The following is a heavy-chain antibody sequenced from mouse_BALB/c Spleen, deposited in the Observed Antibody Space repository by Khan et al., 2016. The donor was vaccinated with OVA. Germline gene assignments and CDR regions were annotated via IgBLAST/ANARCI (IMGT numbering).Heavy chain of an antibody. CDR3: ARTLYGSGYDYAMDY. Sequence: QIQLVQSGPELKKPGETVKISCKASGYIFTNYGMTWVKQAPGKGLKWMGWINTYTGEPTYADDFKGRFAFSLETSANTAYLKINNPKNEGTATYFCARTLYGSGYDYAMDYWGQGTSVTVSS. J-gene: IGHJ4*01. V-gene: IGHV9-3-1*01. CDR1: GYIFTNYG. D-gene: IGHD1-1*01. CDR2: INTYTGEP.